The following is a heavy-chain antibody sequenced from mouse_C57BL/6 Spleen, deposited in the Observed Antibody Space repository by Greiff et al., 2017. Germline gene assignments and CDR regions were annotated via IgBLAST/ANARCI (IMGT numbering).Heavy chain of an antibody. CDR1: YTFTDYYM. V-gene: IGHV1-83*01. D-gene: IGHD1-1*01. CDR2: YPGSGNTY. CDR3: RSPYYGSRGYFDV. J-gene: IGHJ1*03. Sequence: VQLQQSGPELVKPGASVKMSCKASGYTFTDYYMHWVKQKPGKGLEWIGEIYPGSGNTYYNEKFKGKATLTADTSSSTAYMQLSSLTSEDSAVYFCARSPYYGSRGYFDVRGTGTTVTVSS.